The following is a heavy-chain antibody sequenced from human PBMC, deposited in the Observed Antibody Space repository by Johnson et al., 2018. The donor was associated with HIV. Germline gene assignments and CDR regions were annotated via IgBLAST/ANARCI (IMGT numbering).Heavy chain of an antibody. CDR1: GFTVSSNY. J-gene: IGHJ3*02. Sequence: VQLVESGGGLVQPGGSLRLSCAASGFTVSSNYMSWVRQAPGKGLEWVSVIYSGGSTYYADSVKGRFTISRDNSKNTLYLQMNSLRAEDTAVYYCAKEGSGSYYDVVAFDIWGQGTMVTVSS. CDR3: AKEGSGSYYDVVAFDI. V-gene: IGHV3-66*02. CDR2: IYSGGST. D-gene: IGHD1-26*01.